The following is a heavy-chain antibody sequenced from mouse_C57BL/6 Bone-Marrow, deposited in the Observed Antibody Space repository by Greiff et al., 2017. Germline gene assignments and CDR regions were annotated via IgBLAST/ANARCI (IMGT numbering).Heavy chain of an antibody. V-gene: IGHV1-52*01. CDR3: ARLGGTAQATTWFAY. J-gene: IGHJ3*01. CDR2: IDPSDSET. Sequence: VQLQQPGAELVRPGSSVKLSCKASGYTFTSYWMHWVKQRPIQGLEWIGNIDPSDSETHYNQKFKDKATLTVDKSSSKAYMQISSLTSEDSAVYYCARLGGTAQATTWFAYWGQGTLVTVSA. CDR1: GYTFTSYW. D-gene: IGHD3-2*02.